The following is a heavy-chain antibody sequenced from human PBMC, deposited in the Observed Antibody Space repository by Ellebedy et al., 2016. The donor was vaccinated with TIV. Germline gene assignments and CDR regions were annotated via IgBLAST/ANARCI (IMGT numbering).Heavy chain of an antibody. CDR3: VVGRPLRF. CDR1: GFTFDDYA. Sequence: GGSLRLSCAASGFTFDDYAMHWVRQTPGKGLEWVSGISWNSGSKGYADSVKGRFTISRDDAYNKFHLQMNSLVAQDTAVYYCVVGRPLRFWGQGTPVTVSS. D-gene: IGHD3-10*01. J-gene: IGHJ4*02. V-gene: IGHV3-9*01. CDR2: ISWNSGSK.